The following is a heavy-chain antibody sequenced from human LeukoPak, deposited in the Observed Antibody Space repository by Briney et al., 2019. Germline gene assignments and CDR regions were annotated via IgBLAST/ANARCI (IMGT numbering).Heavy chain of an antibody. J-gene: IGHJ1*01. CDR1: GFTFSSYA. Sequence: GGSLRLSCAASGFTFSSYAMHWVRQAPGKGLEWVAVISYDGSNKYYADSVKGRFTISRDNSKNTLYLQMNSLRAEDTAVYYCARAWDSYCSSTSCLAEYFQHWGQGTLVTVSS. D-gene: IGHD2-2*01. CDR3: ARAWDSYCSSTSCLAEYFQH. V-gene: IGHV3-30-3*01. CDR2: ISYDGSNK.